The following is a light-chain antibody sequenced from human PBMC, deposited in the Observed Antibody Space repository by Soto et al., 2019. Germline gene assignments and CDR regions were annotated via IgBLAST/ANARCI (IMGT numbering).Light chain of an antibody. V-gene: IGKV1-5*01. Sequence: DIQMTQSPSTLSASVGDRVTITCRASQSSNSWLAWYQQKPWKAPQILIYDASTLKIGVTSRFSASGSGTEFTLIISSLQPDDFATYYCQQHTSYSWTFGQGTKVEI. CDR1: QSSNSW. CDR3: QQHTSYSWT. CDR2: DAS. J-gene: IGKJ1*01.